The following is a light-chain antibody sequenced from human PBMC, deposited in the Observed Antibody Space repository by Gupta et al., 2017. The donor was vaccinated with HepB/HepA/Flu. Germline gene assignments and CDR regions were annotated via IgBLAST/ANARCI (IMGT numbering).Light chain of an antibody. Sequence: EIVMTQSPATLSVSPGERATLSCRATQSFRNNLAWYQQKPGQAPILLIYGASVRATGVPDRFSGSGSGTEFTLPISSLQSEDFAVYYCHQYDTWPQTFGQGTKVEIK. V-gene: IGKV3-15*01. CDR2: GAS. CDR1: QSFRNN. J-gene: IGKJ1*01. CDR3: HQYDTWPQT.